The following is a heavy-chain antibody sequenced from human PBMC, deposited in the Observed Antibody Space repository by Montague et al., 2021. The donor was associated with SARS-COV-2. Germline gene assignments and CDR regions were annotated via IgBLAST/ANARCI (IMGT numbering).Heavy chain of an antibody. CDR1: GGSISSSNYY. CDR3: VAEWLAIYYFDF. J-gene: IGHJ4*02. D-gene: IGHD6-19*01. CDR2: LFYSESS. Sequence: SETLSLTCTVAGGSISSSNYYWGWIRQPPGKGLEWIGSLFYSESSFYNPSLKSRVTISVDTSKNQFSLRLSSVTAADTAVYYCVAEWLAIYYFDFWGRGTLVTVSS. V-gene: IGHV4-39*01.